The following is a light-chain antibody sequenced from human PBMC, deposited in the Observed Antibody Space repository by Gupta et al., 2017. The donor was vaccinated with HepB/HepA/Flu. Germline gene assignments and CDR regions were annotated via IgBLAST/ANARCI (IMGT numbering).Light chain of an antibody. V-gene: IGKV3-20*01. Sequence: GTPAVSPAVTATCSWSASQSVSDSYVAWYLQKPGQAPRLLMYGASSRATGITDRVSGSGSGTDLTLTISRLETEDLAVYYCTQYVRGPGTFGQGTKVEIK. J-gene: IGKJ1*01. CDR1: QSVSDSY. CDR3: TQYVRGPGT. CDR2: GAS.